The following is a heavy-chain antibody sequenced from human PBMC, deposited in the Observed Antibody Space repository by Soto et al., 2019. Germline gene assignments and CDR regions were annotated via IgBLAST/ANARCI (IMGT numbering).Heavy chain of an antibody. CDR2: IIPIFGTA. Sequence: ASVKVSCKASGGTFSSYAISWVRQAPGQGLEWMGGIIPIFGTANYAQKFQGRVTITADKSTSTAYMELSSLRSEDTAVYYCARDLMYYDILTGYHRVNYRMAVSRQGTPVTVSS. CDR1: GGTFSSYA. J-gene: IGHJ6*02. CDR3: ARDLMYYDILTGYHRVNYRMAV. D-gene: IGHD3-9*01. V-gene: IGHV1-69*06.